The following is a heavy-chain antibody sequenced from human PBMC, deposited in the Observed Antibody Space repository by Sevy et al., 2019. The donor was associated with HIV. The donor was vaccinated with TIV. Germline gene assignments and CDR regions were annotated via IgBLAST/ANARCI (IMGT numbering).Heavy chain of an antibody. J-gene: IGHJ4*02. CDR3: ARLFSCGGDCYYLDS. D-gene: IGHD2-21*02. V-gene: IGHV3-30-3*01. Sequence: GGSLRLSCVASGFTFDNYDFHWVRQAPGKGLEWVAVISHDGNYKNYAYSLKVRFTISRDNFKNTLYLQMSGLRLEDTAVYFCARLFSCGGDCYYLDSWGQGALVTVSS. CDR2: ISHDGNYK. CDR1: GFTFDNYD.